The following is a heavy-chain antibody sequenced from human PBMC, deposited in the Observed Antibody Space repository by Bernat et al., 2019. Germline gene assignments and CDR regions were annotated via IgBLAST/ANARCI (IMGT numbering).Heavy chain of an antibody. CDR1: GGSISSSSYY. V-gene: IGHV4-39*01. J-gene: IGHJ4*02. Sequence: QLQLQESGPGLVKPSETLSLTCTVSGGSISSSSYYWGWIRQPPGMGLEWIGSIYYSGSTYYNPSLKSRVTISVDTSKNQFSLKLSSVTAADTAVYYCARLPNRLIAARYYFDYWGQGTLVTVSS. D-gene: IGHD6-6*01. CDR2: IYYSGST. CDR3: ARLPNRLIAARYYFDY.